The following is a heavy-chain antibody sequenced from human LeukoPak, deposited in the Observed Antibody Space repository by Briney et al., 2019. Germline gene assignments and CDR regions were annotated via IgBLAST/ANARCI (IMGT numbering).Heavy chain of an antibody. D-gene: IGHD2-15*01. CDR1: GFTFSSYG. Sequence: GGSLRLSCAASGFTFSSYGMHWVRQAPGKGLEWVAVISYDGSSKYYADSVKGRFTISRDNSKNTLYLQMNSLRAEDTAVYYCAKVVLRIVVVVAALDYWGQGTLVTVSS. CDR3: AKVVLRIVVVVAALDY. J-gene: IGHJ4*02. V-gene: IGHV3-30*18. CDR2: ISYDGSSK.